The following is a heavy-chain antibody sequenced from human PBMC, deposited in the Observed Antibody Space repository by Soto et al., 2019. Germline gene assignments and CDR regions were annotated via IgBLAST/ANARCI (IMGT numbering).Heavy chain of an antibody. CDR2: IDPSGRTT. V-gene: IGHV1-46*01. CDR1: GNTLTNHW. D-gene: IGHD3-22*01. Sequence: VQVVQSGAELKKPGASVKVSCKASGNTLTNHWMHWVRQAPGQGLEWMGVIDPSGRTTVYAQKFQDRVTMTRDTSTTTVYMEVNTGRPDDTAVYYCARDNYYESSGSKGWYFDLWGRGTLVTVSS. CDR3: ARDNYYESSGSKGWYFDL. J-gene: IGHJ2*01.